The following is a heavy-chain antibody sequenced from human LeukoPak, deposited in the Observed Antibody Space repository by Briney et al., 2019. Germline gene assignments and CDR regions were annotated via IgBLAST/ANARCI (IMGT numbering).Heavy chain of an antibody. J-gene: IGHJ6*03. V-gene: IGHV3-30*18. Sequence: GRSLRLSCAASGFTFSSYGMHWVRPAPGKGLEWVAVISYDGSSKDYADSVKGRFTISRDNSKNTLYLQMNSLTVEDTAVYYCAKAADQYYYSYFYYMDVWGKGTTVTVSS. CDR2: ISYDGSSK. CDR3: AKAADQYYYSYFYYMDV. CDR1: GFTFSSYG. D-gene: IGHD2/OR15-2a*01.